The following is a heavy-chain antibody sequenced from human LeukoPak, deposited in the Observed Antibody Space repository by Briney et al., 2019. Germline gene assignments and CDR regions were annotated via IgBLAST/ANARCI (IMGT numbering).Heavy chain of an antibody. D-gene: IGHD3-10*01. V-gene: IGHV3-9*01. CDR2: ISWNSGSI. CDR3: AKAGWPGEGYYYYYMDV. J-gene: IGHJ6*03. CDR1: GFTFDDYA. Sequence: PGGSLRLSCAASGFTFDDYAMHWVRQAPGKGLEWVSGISWNSGSIGYADSVKGRFTISRDNAKNSLYLQMNSLRAEDTALYYCAKAGWPGEGYYYYYMDVWGKGTTVTISS.